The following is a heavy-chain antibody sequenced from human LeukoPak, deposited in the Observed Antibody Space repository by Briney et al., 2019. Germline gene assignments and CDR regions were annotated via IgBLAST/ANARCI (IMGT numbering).Heavy chain of an antibody. CDR1: GFTFSSYG. Sequence: GGSLRLSCAASGFTFSSYGMHWVRQAPGKGLEWVAFIRYDGSNKYYADSVKGRLTISRDNSKNTLYLQMNSLRAEDTAVYYCAKDVIVAFDYWGQGTLVTVSS. CDR3: AKDVIVAFDY. J-gene: IGHJ4*02. V-gene: IGHV3-30*02. CDR2: IRYDGSNK. D-gene: IGHD2/OR15-2a*01.